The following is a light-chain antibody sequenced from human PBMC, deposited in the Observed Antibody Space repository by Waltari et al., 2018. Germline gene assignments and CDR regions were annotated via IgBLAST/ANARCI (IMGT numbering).Light chain of an antibody. CDR1: SSNIGTYS. CDR2: SNT. V-gene: IGLV1-44*01. Sequence: QSVLTQPPSASGTPGQRVIISCSGGSSNIGTYSVNWYQQLPGTAPKVLIYSNTQRPSGVPGRFSGSQSCTSASLAISGLQSEDEANYYCAAWDDTLNGLVFGGGTKVTVL. J-gene: IGLJ2*01. CDR3: AAWDDTLNGLV.